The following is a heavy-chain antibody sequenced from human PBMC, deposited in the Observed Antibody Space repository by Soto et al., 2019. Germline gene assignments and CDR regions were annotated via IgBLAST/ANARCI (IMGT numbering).Heavy chain of an antibody. V-gene: IGHV4-30-2*01. CDR2: VYHTGNA. D-gene: IGHD2-15*01. CDR1: VASITTAGYS. J-gene: IGHJ6*02. Sequence: SETLSLTSTVSVASITTAGYSWSGIRQPPGKALEWIGYVYHTGNAYPKPSLKSRVTISLDRSKNQFSLKMTSVTAADTALYYCAGRPFYYYGLDVWGQGTTVTVSS. CDR3: AGRPFYYYGLDV.